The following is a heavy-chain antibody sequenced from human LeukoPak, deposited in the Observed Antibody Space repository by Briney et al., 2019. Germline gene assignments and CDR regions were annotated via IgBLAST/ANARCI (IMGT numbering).Heavy chain of an antibody. J-gene: IGHJ4*02. CDR3: ARDRDWAFDY. Sequence: GGSLRLSCVASGFTFGTYRMNWVRQAPGKGLEWVSYIRSSDRAIYYADSVTGRFTISRDNAKNSLYLQMHSLRDEDTAVYYCARDRDWAFDYWGQGTLVTVSS. D-gene: IGHD3-9*01. CDR2: IRSSDRAI. CDR1: GFTFGTYR. V-gene: IGHV3-48*02.